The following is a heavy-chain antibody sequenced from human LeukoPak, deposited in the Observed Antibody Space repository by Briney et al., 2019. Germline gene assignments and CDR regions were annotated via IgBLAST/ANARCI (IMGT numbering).Heavy chain of an antibody. CDR3: AKDAAEYYYDSSGYLNWFDP. V-gene: IGHV3-30*18. J-gene: IGHJ5*02. CDR1: GFTFSSYG. CDR2: ISYDGSNK. D-gene: IGHD3-22*01. Sequence: GGSLRLSCAASGFTFSSYGMHWVRQAPGKGLEWVAVISYDGSNKYYADSVKGRFTISRDNSENTLYLQMNSLRAKDTAVYYCAKDAAEYYYDSSGYLNWFDPWGQGTLVTVSS.